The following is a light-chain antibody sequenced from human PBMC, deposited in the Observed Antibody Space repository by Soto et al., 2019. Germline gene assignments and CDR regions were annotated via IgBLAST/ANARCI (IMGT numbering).Light chain of an antibody. J-gene: IGKJ4*01. CDR3: QHYGGSPT. CDR2: DTS. Sequence: EIVLTQSPGTLSLSPGERATLSCRASQSITGNFLAWYQQRPGQAPRLVIFDTSSRATGIPDSFSGSGSGTDFTLTISRLEPEDFAVYYCQHYGGSPTFGGGAKVEIK. V-gene: IGKV3-20*01. CDR1: QSITGNF.